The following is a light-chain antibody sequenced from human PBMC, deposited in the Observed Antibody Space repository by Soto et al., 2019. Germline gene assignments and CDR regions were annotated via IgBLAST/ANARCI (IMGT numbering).Light chain of an antibody. Sequence: IELTQSPATLSLSPGERATLSCRASQSVSSYLAWYQQKGGQAPRLLIYDASSRAPGIPARFSGSGSGTDFTLTISSLEPEDFAVYYCQQRSVWPTFGGGTKVEIK. J-gene: IGKJ4*01. V-gene: IGKV3-11*01. CDR3: QQRSVWPT. CDR2: DAS. CDR1: QSVSSY.